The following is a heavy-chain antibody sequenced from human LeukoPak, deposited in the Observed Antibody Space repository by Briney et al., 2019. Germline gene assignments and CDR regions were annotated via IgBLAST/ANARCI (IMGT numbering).Heavy chain of an antibody. CDR1: GFTFSSYW. CDR3: AGAAGPIDAFDI. CDR2: INSDGSST. V-gene: IGHV3-74*01. Sequence: GGSLRLSCAASGFTFSSYWMHWVRQAPGKGLVWVSRINSDGSSTSYADSVKGRFTISRDNAKNTLYLQMNSLRAEDTAVYYCAGAAGPIDAFDIWGQGTMVTVSS. J-gene: IGHJ3*02.